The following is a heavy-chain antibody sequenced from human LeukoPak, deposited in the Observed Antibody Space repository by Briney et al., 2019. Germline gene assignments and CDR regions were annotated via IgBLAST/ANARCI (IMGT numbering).Heavy chain of an antibody. CDR3: ARNRLEYSSSWGY. D-gene: IGHD6-6*01. Sequence: ASVKVSCKASGYTFTDYYMQWVRQAPGQGLEWMGWINPNSGGTNYAQKFQGRVTLTRDTSISTAYMELSRLTSDDTAVYYCARNRLEYSSSWGYWGQGTLVTVPS. CDR2: INPNSGGT. J-gene: IGHJ4*02. V-gene: IGHV1-2*02. CDR1: GYTFTDYY.